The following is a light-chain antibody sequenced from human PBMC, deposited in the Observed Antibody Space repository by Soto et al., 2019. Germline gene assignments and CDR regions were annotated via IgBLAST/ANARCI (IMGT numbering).Light chain of an antibody. V-gene: IGLV1-36*01. CDR2: YDD. CDR1: SSNIGNNA. CDR3: AAWDDSLNGPV. J-gene: IGLJ3*02. Sequence: QSVLTQPPSVSEAPRQRVTISCSGSSSNIGNNAVNWYQQLPGKAPKLLIYYDDLLPSGVSDRFSGSKSGTSASLAISGLQYEDEADYYCAAWDDSLNGPVLGGGTKLTVL.